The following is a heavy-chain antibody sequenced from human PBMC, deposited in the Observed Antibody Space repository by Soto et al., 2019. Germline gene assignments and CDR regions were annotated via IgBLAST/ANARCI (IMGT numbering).Heavy chain of an antibody. Sequence: GASVKVSCKASGGTFSSYAISWVRQAPGQGLEWMGWISAYNGTTNYAQKLQGRVTMTTDTSTSTAYMELRSLRSDDTAVYYCARDRPWYSSGWSNWFDPWGQGTLVTVSS. D-gene: IGHD6-19*01. CDR3: ARDRPWYSSGWSNWFDP. V-gene: IGHV1-18*01. CDR1: GGTFSSYA. J-gene: IGHJ5*02. CDR2: ISAYNGTT.